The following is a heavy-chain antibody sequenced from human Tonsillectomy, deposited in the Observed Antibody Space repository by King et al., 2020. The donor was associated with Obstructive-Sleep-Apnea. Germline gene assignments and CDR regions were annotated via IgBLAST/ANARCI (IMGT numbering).Heavy chain of an antibody. CDR3: ARTFLDSGDYGSVNSGPIDY. CDR2: IFSNDEK. V-gene: IGHV2-26*01. CDR1: EFLLSNARMG. J-gene: IGHJ4*02. Sequence: TLKESGPVLVKPTETLTLTCSVSEFLLSNARMGVSWIRQPPGKALEWLAHIFSNDEKFYSTSLKSRLTISKDTSKSQVVLIMTNMDPVDTATYFCARTFLDSGDYGSVNSGPIDYWGQGTLVTVSS. D-gene: IGHD4-17*01.